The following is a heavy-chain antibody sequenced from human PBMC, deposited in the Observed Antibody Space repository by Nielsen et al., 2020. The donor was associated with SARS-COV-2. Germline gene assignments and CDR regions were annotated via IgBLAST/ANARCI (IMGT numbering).Heavy chain of an antibody. CDR3: TTGPAGGYDPYYFDY. CDR2: IKSKTDGGTT. V-gene: IGHV3-15*01. CDR1: GFTFSNAW. Sequence: GESLKISCAASGFTFSNAWMSWVRQAPGKGLEWVGRIKSKTDGGTTDYAAPVKGRFTISRDDSKNTLYLQMNSLKTEDTAVYYCTTGPAGGYDPYYFDYWGQGTLVTVSS. J-gene: IGHJ4*02. D-gene: IGHD5-12*01.